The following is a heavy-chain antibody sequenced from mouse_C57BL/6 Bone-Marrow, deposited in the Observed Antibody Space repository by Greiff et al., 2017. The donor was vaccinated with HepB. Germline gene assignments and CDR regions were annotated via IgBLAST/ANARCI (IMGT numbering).Heavy chain of an antibody. CDR2: IWRGGST. CDR3: AKSDYYGSNDY. J-gene: IGHJ2*01. CDR1: GFSLTSYG. D-gene: IGHD1-1*01. V-gene: IGHV2-5*01. Sequence: QVQLKQSGPGLVQPSQSLSITCTVSGFSLTSYGVHWVRQSPGKGLEWLGVIWRGGSTDYNAACMSRLSITKDNSKSQVFFKMNSLQADDTAIYYCAKSDYYGSNDYWGQGTTLTVSS.